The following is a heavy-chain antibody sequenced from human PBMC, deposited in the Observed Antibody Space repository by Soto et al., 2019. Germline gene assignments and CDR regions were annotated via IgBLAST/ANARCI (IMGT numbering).Heavy chain of an antibody. Sequence: ETLSLTCTVSSDSISSYYWSWIRQPPGKRLERIGYISYSGSTDYNPYLKSRVTISGDTSKNQFSLKVSSVTAADTAVYYCARGTSWQLPFDYWGQGTLVTVSS. CDR1: SDSISSYY. J-gene: IGHJ4*02. D-gene: IGHD6-13*01. V-gene: IGHV4-59*01. CDR3: ARGTSWQLPFDY. CDR2: ISYSGST.